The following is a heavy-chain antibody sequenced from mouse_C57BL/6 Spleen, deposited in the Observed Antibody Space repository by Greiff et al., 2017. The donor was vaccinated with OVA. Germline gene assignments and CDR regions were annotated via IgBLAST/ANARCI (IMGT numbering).Heavy chain of an antibody. CDR1: GFTFSSYT. D-gene: IGHD1-1*01. Sequence: EVHLVESGGGLVKPGGSLKLSCAASGFTFSSYTMSWVRQTPEKRLEWVATISGGGGNTYYPDSVKGRFTISRDNAKNTLYLQMSSLRSEDTALYYCARDYYGSSAWFAYWGQGTLVTVSA. V-gene: IGHV5-9*01. CDR2: ISGGGGNT. J-gene: IGHJ3*01. CDR3: ARDYYGSSAWFAY.